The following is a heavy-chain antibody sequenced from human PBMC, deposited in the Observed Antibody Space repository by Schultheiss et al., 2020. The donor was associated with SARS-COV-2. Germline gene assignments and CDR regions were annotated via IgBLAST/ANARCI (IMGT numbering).Heavy chain of an antibody. D-gene: IGHD4/OR15-4a*01. V-gene: IGHV3-53*01. CDR3: ARDANLGAFDI. CDR2: IYSGGST. Sequence: GGSLRLSCAASGFTFSSYSMNWVRQAPGKGLEWVSVIYSGGSTYYADSVKGRFTVSRDNSKNTLSLQMNSLRAEDTAVYYCARDANLGAFDIWGQGTMVTVSS. J-gene: IGHJ3*02. CDR1: GFTFSSYS.